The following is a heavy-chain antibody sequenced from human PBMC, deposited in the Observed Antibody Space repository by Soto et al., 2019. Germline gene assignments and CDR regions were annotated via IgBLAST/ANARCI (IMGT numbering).Heavy chain of an antibody. J-gene: IGHJ4*02. CDR3: ARGYEFWSGYSNFDY. CDR1: GYTFSSYG. V-gene: IGHV1-18*01. CDR2: ISGYNGNT. D-gene: IGHD3-3*01. Sequence: GASVKVSCKASGYTFSSYGISWVRQAPGQGLEWMGWISGYNGNTNSAQKFQGRVTMTTDTPTSTAYMEVRSLRPDDTAVYFCARGYEFWSGYSNFDYWAQGTLVTVSS.